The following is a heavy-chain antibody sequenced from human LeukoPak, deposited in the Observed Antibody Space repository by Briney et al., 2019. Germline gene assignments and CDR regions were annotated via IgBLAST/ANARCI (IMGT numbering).Heavy chain of an antibody. D-gene: IGHD2-21*02. CDR3: ARSHIVAVTGFAFDI. CDR1: GGSTSSSSYY. CDR2: IYYSGNT. V-gene: IGHV4-39*01. J-gene: IGHJ3*02. Sequence: PSETLSLTCTVSGGSTSSSSYYWGWIRQPPGKGLEWIGSIYYSGNTYYNPSLKSRVTITVDTSKNEFSLKLSSVTAADTTVYECARSHIVAVTGFAFDIWGQGTLVTVSS.